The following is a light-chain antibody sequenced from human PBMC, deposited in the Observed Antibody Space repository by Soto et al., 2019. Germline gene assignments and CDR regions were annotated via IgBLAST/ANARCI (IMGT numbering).Light chain of an antibody. Sequence: IGMTPFPTTPSFSPRERTTLSFRALQSVGSFLAWYQQKPGQAPRLLIYDTSIRATGIPARFSGSGSGTDFTLTISSLEPEDFAVYYCQQRNSWPPTFTFGQGTRLEIK. V-gene: IGKV3-11*01. J-gene: IGKJ5*01. CDR1: QSVGSF. CDR2: DTS. CDR3: QQRNSWPPTFT.